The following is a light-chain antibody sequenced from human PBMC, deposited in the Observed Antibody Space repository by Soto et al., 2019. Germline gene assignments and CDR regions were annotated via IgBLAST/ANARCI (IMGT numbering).Light chain of an antibody. Sequence: QSALTQPASVSGSPGQSITISCTGTSSDVGRYKYVSWYQQHPGKAPKLMIYDVVNRPSGVSSRFSGSKSGNTASLIISGLQAEDEADYYCSSYTTSSTYVFGTGTKLTVL. CDR2: DVV. V-gene: IGLV2-14*03. J-gene: IGLJ1*01. CDR3: SSYTTSSTYV. CDR1: SSDVGRYKY.